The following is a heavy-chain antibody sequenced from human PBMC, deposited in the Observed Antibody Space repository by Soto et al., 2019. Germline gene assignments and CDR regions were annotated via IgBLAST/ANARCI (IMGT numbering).Heavy chain of an antibody. J-gene: IGHJ4*02. D-gene: IGHD3-10*01. Sequence: ASVKVSCKASGYTFTSYGISWVRQAPGQGLEWMGWISAYNGNTNYAQKLQGRVTMTTDTSTSTAYMELRSLRSDDTAVYYCARDGYSGSASYMTNFDYWGQGTLVTVSS. CDR1: GYTFTSYG. CDR2: ISAYNGNT. V-gene: IGHV1-18*01. CDR3: ARDGYSGSASYMTNFDY.